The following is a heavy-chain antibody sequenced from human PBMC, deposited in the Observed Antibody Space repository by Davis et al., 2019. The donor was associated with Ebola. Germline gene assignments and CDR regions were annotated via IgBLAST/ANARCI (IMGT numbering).Heavy chain of an antibody. J-gene: IGHJ4*02. CDR2: ISHSGTT. CDR1: GGSISSNNW. D-gene: IGHD3-22*01. V-gene: IGHV4-4*02. CDR3: ARVHARFYDTRGLIDY. Sequence: PSETLSLTCAVSGGSISSNNWWSWVRQSQGKGLEWIGDISHSGTTYYDPSLRSRATISVDKSKNNFSLRLSSVTAADTAVYYCARVHARFYDTRGLIDYWGQGALVTVSS.